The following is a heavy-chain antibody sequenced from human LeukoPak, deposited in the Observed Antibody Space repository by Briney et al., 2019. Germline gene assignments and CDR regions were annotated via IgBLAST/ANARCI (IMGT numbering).Heavy chain of an antibody. Sequence: GGSLRPSRAASGFTLSRYSMNWVRQAPGKGLEWVSSISSSSSYIYYTDSVKGRFTISRDNAKNSLYLQMNSLRAEDTAVYYCAATVAGTAPYWGQRTLVTVSS. V-gene: IGHV3-21*01. CDR1: GFTLSRYS. D-gene: IGHD6-19*01. J-gene: IGHJ4*02. CDR2: ISSSSSYI. CDR3: AATVAGTAPY.